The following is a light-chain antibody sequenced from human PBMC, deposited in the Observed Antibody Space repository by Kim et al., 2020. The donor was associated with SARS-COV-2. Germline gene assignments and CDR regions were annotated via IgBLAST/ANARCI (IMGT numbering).Light chain of an antibody. CDR2: GAS. V-gene: IGKV3-20*01. Sequence: LSPGEGATLSCRASQSVSRSYLAWDQQKPGQAPRLLSDGASSRATGIPGRFSGSGAGTDFTLTISRLEPEEFAVYYCQQYGSPWTFGQGTKVDIK. CDR3: QQYGSPWT. J-gene: IGKJ1*01. CDR1: QSVSRSY.